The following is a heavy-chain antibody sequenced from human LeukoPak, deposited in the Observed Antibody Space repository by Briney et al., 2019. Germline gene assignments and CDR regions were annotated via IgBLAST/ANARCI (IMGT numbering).Heavy chain of an antibody. Sequence: SETLSLTCTVSGGSFTSNTYYWNWIRLSAGKGLEWIGRVYMSATTDYASVTPDYHPSLKGRVTISVDTSKNRLSLNLTSLTAADTAIYYCARGFFAAALDPWGQGTMVSVSS. D-gene: IGHD6-25*01. J-gene: IGHJ4*03. V-gene: IGHV4-61*02. CDR3: ARGFFAAALDP. CDR1: GGSFTSNTYY. CDR2: VYMSATTDYASVTP.